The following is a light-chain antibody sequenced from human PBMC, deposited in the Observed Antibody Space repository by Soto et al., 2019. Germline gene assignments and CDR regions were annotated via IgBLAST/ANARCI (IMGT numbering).Light chain of an antibody. CDR2: DAS. CDR1: QSISSN. CDR3: QQYNNWPLT. J-gene: IGKJ4*01. Sequence: ETVMTQSPATLSVSPGERATLSCRASQSISSNLAWFQQKPGQAPRLLIYDASTMATGFPARFSGSGSGTEFTLTISSRQSEDFAVYYCQQYNNWPLTFGGGTKVDI. V-gene: IGKV3-15*01.